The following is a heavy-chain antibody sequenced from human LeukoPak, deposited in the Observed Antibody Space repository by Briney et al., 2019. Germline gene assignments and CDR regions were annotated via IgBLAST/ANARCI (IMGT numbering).Heavy chain of an antibody. CDR2: IYHSGST. V-gene: IGHV4-59*01. J-gene: IGHJ3*02. Sequence: ETLSLTCTVSGGSTSSYYWSWIRQPPGKGLEWIGYIYHSGSTSYNPSLKSRVTISVDTSKNQLSLKLGSVTAADTAVYYCARFIAAAGVDAFDIWGQGTMVTVSS. CDR1: GGSTSSYY. CDR3: ARFIAAAGVDAFDI. D-gene: IGHD6-13*01.